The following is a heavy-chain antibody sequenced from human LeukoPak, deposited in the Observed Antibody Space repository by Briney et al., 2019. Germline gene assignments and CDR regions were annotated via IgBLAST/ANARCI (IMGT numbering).Heavy chain of an antibody. D-gene: IGHD6-19*01. CDR1: GGTFSSYA. J-gene: IGHJ5*02. CDR3: ARDQRYSSGWYSGWFDP. Sequence: EASVKVSCKASGGTFSSYAISWVRQAPGQGLEWMGGIIPIFGTANYAQKFQGRVTITTDESTSTAYMELSSLRSEDTAVYYCARDQRYSSGWYSGWFDPWGQGTLVTGSS. CDR2: IIPIFGTA. V-gene: IGHV1-69*05.